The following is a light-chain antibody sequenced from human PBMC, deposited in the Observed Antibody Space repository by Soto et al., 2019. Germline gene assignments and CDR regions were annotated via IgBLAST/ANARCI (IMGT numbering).Light chain of an antibody. J-gene: IGLJ2*01. CDR3: GGWDDSLSGPV. CDR1: SSNIGSNY. Sequence: QSVLTQPPSASGTPGQRVNLSCSGSSSNIGSNYVYWYRQLPGTAPKLLIQRNNQRPSGVPARFSGSKSGTSASLAISGLRSEDEADYYCGGWDDSLSGPVFGGGTKLTVL. V-gene: IGLV1-47*01. CDR2: RNN.